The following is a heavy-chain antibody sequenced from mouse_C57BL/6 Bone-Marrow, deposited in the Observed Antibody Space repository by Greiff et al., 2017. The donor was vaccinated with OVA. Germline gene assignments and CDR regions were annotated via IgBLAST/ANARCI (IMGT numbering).Heavy chain of an antibody. CDR3: ASYYTWFSF. D-gene: IGHD2-12*01. Sequence: VQLKESGPELVKPGASVKISCKASGYSFTDYNMNWVKQSNGKSLEWIGVINPNYGTNSYNQKLKGRATLSGDQSSSTAYLQLNSLTSEDYAVYYCASYYTWFSFWGQGTLVTVSA. CDR1: GYSFTDYN. CDR2: INPNYGTN. J-gene: IGHJ3*01. V-gene: IGHV1-39*01.